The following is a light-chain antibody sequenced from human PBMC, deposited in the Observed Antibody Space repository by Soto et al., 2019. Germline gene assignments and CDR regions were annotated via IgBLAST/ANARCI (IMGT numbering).Light chain of an antibody. Sequence: QSVLTQPASVSGSPGQSITISCTGTSSDVGAYNFVSWYQQHPGKVPQLLIYDVTSRPSGVSNRFSGFKSGNTASLTISGLQAEDEAYYYCSSYTSSISLVFSGGTKVTVL. CDR2: DVT. CDR3: SSYTSSISLV. CDR1: SSDVGAYNF. J-gene: IGLJ3*02. V-gene: IGLV2-14*03.